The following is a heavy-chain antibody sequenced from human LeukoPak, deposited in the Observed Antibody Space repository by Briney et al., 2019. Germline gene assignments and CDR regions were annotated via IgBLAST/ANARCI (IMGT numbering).Heavy chain of an antibody. CDR3: ARQGQQLVQGDYYYYYMDV. V-gene: IGHV4-39*01. CDR1: GGSISSSSYY. CDR2: IYYSGST. Sequence: SETLPLTCTVSGGSISSSSYYWGWIRQPPGKGLEWIGSIYYSGSTYYNPSLKSRVTISVDTSKNQFSLKLSSVTAADTAVYYCARQGQQLVQGDYYYYYMDVWGKGTTVTVPS. D-gene: IGHD6-13*01. J-gene: IGHJ6*03.